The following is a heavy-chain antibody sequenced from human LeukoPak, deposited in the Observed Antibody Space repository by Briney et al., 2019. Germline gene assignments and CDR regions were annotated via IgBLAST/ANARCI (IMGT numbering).Heavy chain of an antibody. CDR1: GYSFTSYW. CDR2: IYPGDSDT. Sequence: GASLQISCEGSGYSFTSYWIGWVRQLPGKGLEWMGIIYPGDSDTRYSPSFQGQVTISADKSISTAYLQWSSLKASDTAMYYCARHHSSGWPFDYWGQGTLVTVSS. CDR3: ARHHSSGWPFDY. V-gene: IGHV5-51*01. D-gene: IGHD6-19*01. J-gene: IGHJ4*02.